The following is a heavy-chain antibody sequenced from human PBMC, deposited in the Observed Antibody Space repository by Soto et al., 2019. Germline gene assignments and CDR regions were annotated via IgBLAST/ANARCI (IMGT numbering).Heavy chain of an antibody. CDR2: IYWDDDK. CDR1: GFSFTTDGMG. Sequence: QITLKESGPTLVKPTQTLTLTCTFSGFSFTTDGMGVGWIRQPPGKALEWLALIYWDDDKRYSPSLKSRLTITKHASRNPVVLTLTNMDPADTASYYCAPPDWAASGIRYYFDYWGQGTLVTVSS. CDR3: APPDWAASGIRYYFDY. D-gene: IGHD2-21*02. V-gene: IGHV2-5*02. J-gene: IGHJ4*02.